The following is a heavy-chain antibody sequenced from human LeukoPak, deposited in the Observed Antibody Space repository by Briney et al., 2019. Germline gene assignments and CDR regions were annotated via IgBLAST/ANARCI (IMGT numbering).Heavy chain of an antibody. CDR1: GYTFTGYY. Sequence: ASAKVSCKASGYTFTGYYMHWVRQAPGQGLEWMGWINPNSGGTNYAQKFQGRVTMTRDTSISTAYMELSSLRSEDTAVYYCARGSPHYYPENYFDYWGQGTLVTVSS. CDR2: INPNSGGT. V-gene: IGHV1-2*02. CDR3: ARGSPHYYPENYFDY. J-gene: IGHJ4*02. D-gene: IGHD3-22*01.